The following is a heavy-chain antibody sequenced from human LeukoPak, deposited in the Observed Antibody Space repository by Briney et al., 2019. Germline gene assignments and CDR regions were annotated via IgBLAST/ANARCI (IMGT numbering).Heavy chain of an antibody. Sequence: SETLSLTCTVSGGSISSSSYFWGWIRQPPGKGLEGIGSIYYSGSTYYNPSLKSRVTISVDTSKNQFSLKLSSLTAADTAVYYCARTYSSSWYLDYWGEGTLVTASS. CDR3: ARTYSSSWYLDY. CDR1: GGSISSSSYF. V-gene: IGHV4-39*07. J-gene: IGHJ4*02. CDR2: IYYSGST. D-gene: IGHD6-13*01.